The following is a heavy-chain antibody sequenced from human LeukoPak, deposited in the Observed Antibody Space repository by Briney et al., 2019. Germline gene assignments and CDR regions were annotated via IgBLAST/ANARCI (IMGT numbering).Heavy chain of an antibody. CDR2: IYPGDFDN. D-gene: IGHD5-12*01. J-gene: IGHJ3*02. CDR3: ARQKSGYGRLHAFDI. CDR1: GYSFTSYW. V-gene: IGHV5-51*01. Sequence: GESLKISCRGSGYSFTSYWIGWGRQLPGKGLEGLGIIYPGDFDNRYSPSFQGQVTIAADQSISTTHLQWSSLKASDTAMYYCARQKSGYGRLHAFDIWGQRTMGTVSS.